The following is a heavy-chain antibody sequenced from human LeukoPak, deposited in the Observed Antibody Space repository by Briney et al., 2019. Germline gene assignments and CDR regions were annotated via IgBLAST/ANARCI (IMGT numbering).Heavy chain of an antibody. V-gene: IGHV3-30*04. CDR1: GFTFSSYA. CDR3: ARDSRGSFDY. Sequence: GGSLRLSCAASGFTFSSYAMHWVRQAPGKGLEGVAVISYDGSNKYYADSVKGRFTISRHNSKNTLYLQMNSLSAEDTAVYYCARDSRGSFDYWGQGTLVTVSS. CDR2: ISYDGSNK. D-gene: IGHD3-10*01. J-gene: IGHJ4*02.